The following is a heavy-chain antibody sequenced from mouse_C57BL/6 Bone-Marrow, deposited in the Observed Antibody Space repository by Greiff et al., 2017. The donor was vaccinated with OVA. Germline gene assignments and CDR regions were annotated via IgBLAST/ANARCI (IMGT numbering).Heavy chain of an antibody. CDR1: GFTFSSYG. Sequence: DVQLQESGGDLVKPGGSLKLSCAASGFTFSSYGMSWVRQTPDKRLEWVATISSGGSYTYYPDSVKGRFTISRDNAKNTLYLQMSSLKSEDTAMYYCARPGSFDVWGTGTTVTVSS. CDR3: ARPGSFDV. CDR2: ISSGGSYT. V-gene: IGHV5-6*01. J-gene: IGHJ1*03.